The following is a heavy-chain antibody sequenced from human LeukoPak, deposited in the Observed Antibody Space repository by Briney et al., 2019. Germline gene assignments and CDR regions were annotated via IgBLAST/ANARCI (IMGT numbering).Heavy chain of an antibody. D-gene: IGHD6-13*01. J-gene: IGHJ6*03. Sequence: SETLSLTCTVSGGSISSGSFYWSCIRQHPGKGLEWIGYIYYSGSTYYNPSLKSRVTISVDTSKNQFSLKQSSVTAADTAVYYCARGAPSSSWSLYYYYYYYMDVWGKGTTVTVSS. V-gene: IGHV4-31*03. CDR1: GGSISSGSFY. CDR2: IYYSGST. CDR3: ARGAPSSSWSLYYYYYYYMDV.